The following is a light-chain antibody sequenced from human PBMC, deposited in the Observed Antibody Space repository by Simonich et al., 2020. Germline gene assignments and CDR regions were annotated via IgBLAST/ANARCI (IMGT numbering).Light chain of an antibody. CDR3: SSYTSSSTLV. V-gene: IGLV2-14*02. CDR1: SSDVGSYNL. CDR2: EGS. J-gene: IGLJ2*01. Sequence: QSALTQPASVSGSPGQSITISCTETSSDVGSYNLVSWYPQHPGKAPKLMIYEGSKRPAVVSNRVSGSKSGNTASLTISGLQAEDEADYYCSSYTSSSTLVFGGGTKLTVL.